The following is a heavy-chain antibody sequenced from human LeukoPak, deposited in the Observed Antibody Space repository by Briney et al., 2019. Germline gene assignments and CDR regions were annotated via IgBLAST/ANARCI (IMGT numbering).Heavy chain of an antibody. CDR2: INHSGST. CDR3: ARVLKDIVVVPAAMHIFDY. Sequence: SETLSLTCAVYGGSFSGYYWSWIRQPPGKGLEWTGEINHSGSTNYNPSLKSRVTISVDTSKNQFSLKLSSVTAADTAVYHCARVLKDIVVVPAAMHIFDYWGQGTLVTVSS. J-gene: IGHJ4*02. CDR1: GGSFSGYY. D-gene: IGHD2-2*01. V-gene: IGHV4-34*01.